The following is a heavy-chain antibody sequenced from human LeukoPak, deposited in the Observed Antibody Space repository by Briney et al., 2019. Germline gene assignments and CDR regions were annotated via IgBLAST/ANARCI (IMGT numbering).Heavy chain of an antibody. D-gene: IGHD6-13*01. CDR2: ISYDGSNK. CDR1: GFTFSSYA. CDR3: ARDVLAAAGSGY. V-gene: IGHV3-30-3*01. Sequence: GGSLRLSCAASGFTFSSYAMHWVRQAPGKGLEWVAVISYDGSNKYYADSVKGRFTISRDNSKNTLYLQMNSLRAEDTAVYYCARDVLAAAGSGYWGQGTLVTVSS. J-gene: IGHJ4*02.